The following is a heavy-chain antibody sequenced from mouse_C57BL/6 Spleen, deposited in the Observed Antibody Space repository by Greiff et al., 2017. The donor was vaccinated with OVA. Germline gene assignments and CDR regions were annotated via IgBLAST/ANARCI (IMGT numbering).Heavy chain of an antibody. J-gene: IGHJ4*01. CDR3: AKYGSSYYAMDY. CDR2: ISSGSSTI. D-gene: IGHD1-1*01. V-gene: IGHV5-17*01. Sequence: EVQLVESGGGLVKPGGSLKLSCAASGFTFSDYGMHWVRQAPEKGLEWVAYISSGSSTIYYADTVKGRFTISRDNAKNTLFLQMTSLRSEDTAMYYCAKYGSSYYAMDYWGQGTSVTVSS. CDR1: GFTFSDYG.